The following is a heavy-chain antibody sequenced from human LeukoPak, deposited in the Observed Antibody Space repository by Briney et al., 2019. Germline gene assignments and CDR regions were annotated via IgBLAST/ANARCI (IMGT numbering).Heavy chain of an antibody. CDR1: GYTLTELS. CDR3: AIHDYGGNWRPPYYFDY. Sequence: ASVKVSCKVSGYTLTELSMHWARQAPGKGLEWMGGFDPEDGETIHAQKFQGRVTMTEDTSTDTAYMELSSLRSEDTAVYYCAIHDYGGNWRPPYYFDYWGQGTLVTVSS. CDR2: FDPEDGET. V-gene: IGHV1-24*01. J-gene: IGHJ4*02. D-gene: IGHD4-23*01.